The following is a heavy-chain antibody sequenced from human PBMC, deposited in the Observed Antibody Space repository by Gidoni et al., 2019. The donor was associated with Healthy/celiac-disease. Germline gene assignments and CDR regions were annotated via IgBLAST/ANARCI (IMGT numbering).Heavy chain of an antibody. Sequence: QVQLVESGGGVVQPGRSLRLSCAASGFTFSIYAMNWVRQAPGKGLEWVAVISYDGSNKYYADSVKGRFTISRDNSKNTLYLQMNSLRAEDTAVYYCARQEVEPFDYWGQGTLVTVSS. CDR3: ARQEVEPFDY. CDR1: GFTFSIYA. CDR2: ISYDGSNK. D-gene: IGHD1-26*01. V-gene: IGHV3-30-3*01. J-gene: IGHJ4*02.